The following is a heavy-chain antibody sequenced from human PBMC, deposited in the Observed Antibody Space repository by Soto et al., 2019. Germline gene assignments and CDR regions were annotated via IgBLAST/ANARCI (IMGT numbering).Heavy chain of an antibody. CDR3: AKDITPFLHGSGSDY. J-gene: IGHJ4*02. CDR1: GYTFTSYA. Sequence: QVQLVQSGAEVKKPGASVKVSCKASGYTFTSYAMHWVRQAPGQRLEWMGWINAGNGNTKYSQKFQGRVTITRDTSASTAYMELSSLRSEDTAVYYCAKDITPFLHGSGSDYWGQGTLVTVSS. V-gene: IGHV1-3*01. CDR2: INAGNGNT. D-gene: IGHD3-10*01.